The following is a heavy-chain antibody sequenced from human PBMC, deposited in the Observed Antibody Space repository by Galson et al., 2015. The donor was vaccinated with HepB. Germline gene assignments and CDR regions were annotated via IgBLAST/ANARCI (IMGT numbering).Heavy chain of an antibody. CDR1: GFSLSTSGMC. Sequence: PALVKPTQTLTLTCTFSGFSLSTSGMCVSWIRQPPGKALEWLARIAWDDDKYYSTSLKTRLTISKDTSKNQVVLTMTNMDPVDTATYYCAWISGSYYSYYMDVGGTATKVTVAS. V-gene: IGHV2-70*11. J-gene: IGHJ6*03. CDR2: IAWDDDK. D-gene: IGHD1-26*01. CDR3: AWISGSYYSYYMDV.